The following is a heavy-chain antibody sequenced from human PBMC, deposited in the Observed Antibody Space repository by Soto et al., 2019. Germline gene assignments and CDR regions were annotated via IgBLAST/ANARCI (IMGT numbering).Heavy chain of an antibody. CDR3: ASETSSGTSDY. D-gene: IGHD1-26*01. Sequence: PGGSLRLSCAASAFTLSSYWMSWDRQAPGQGLEWVANIKQDGSEGYYVDSVEGLFTSSRDNAKNSLFLQMNSLRADDTAVYYCASETSSGTSDYWGQGTLVTVSS. CDR1: AFTLSSYW. J-gene: IGHJ4*02. V-gene: IGHV3-7*03. CDR2: IKQDGSEG.